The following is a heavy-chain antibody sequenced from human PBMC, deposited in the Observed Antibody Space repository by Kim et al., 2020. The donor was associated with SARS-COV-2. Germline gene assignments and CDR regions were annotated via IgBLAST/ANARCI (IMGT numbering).Heavy chain of an antibody. CDR3: ARAYGGDRRNNY. V-gene: IGHV4-34*01. CDR2: INHSGST. CDR1: GGSFSGYY. J-gene: IGHJ4*02. D-gene: IGHD2-21*02. Sequence: SETLSLTCAVYGGSFSGYYWSWIRQPPGKGLEWIGEINHSGSTNYNPSLKSRVTISVDTSKNQFSLKLSSVTAADTAVYYCARAYGGDRRNNYWGQGTLVTVSS.